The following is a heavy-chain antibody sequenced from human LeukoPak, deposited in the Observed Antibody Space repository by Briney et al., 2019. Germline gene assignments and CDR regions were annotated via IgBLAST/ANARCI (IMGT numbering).Heavy chain of an antibody. CDR3: ARDGFITMVRGASYNWFDP. J-gene: IGHJ5*02. D-gene: IGHD3-10*01. CDR2: INPNSGGT. CDR1: GYTFTGYY. V-gene: IGHV1-2*02. Sequence: ASVKVSCKASGYTFTGYYMHWVRQAPGQGLEWMGWINPNSGGTNYAQKFQGRVTMTRDTSISTAYMELSRLRSDDTAVYYCARDGFITMVRGASYNWFDPWGQGTLVTVSS.